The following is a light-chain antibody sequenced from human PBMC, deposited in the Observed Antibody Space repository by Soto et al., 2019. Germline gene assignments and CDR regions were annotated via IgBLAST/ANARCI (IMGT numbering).Light chain of an antibody. CDR2: WAS. V-gene: IGKV4-1*01. J-gene: IGKJ1*01. Sequence: DIVMTQSPDSLAVSLGERATINCKSSQSVLYSSNNKNYLAWYQQRPGQPPKLLIHWASTRESGVPDRFSGSGSCTDFTLTISSLQAEDVAVYYCHQYYSTPPAFGQGTKVEIK. CDR1: QSVLYSSNNKNY. CDR3: HQYYSTPPA.